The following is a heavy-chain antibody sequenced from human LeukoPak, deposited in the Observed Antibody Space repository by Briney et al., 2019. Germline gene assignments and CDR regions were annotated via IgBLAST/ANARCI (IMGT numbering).Heavy chain of an antibody. CDR2: IWYDGSQR. CDR1: GFIFSTYG. CDR3: ATSSPRNYFDH. J-gene: IGHJ4*02. D-gene: IGHD1-14*01. Sequence: PGGSLRLSCVASGFIFSTYGLHWVRQSPGRGLEWVAVIWYDGSQRYYADSVKGRFTISRDDSQNTIYLQMDSLRAEDTAVYYCATSSPRNYFDHWGQGTLATVSS. V-gene: IGHV3-33*01.